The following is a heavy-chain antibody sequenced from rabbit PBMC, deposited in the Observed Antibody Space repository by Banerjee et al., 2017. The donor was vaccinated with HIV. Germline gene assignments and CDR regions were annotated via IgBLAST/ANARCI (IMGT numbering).Heavy chain of an antibody. Sequence: QEQLVESGGGLVQPEGSLTLTCKASGFDFSSNAMCWVRQAPGKGLEWIGCIGTGSGSTYYASWAKGRFTISKTSSTTVTLQMTSLTAADTATYFCARDLAGVIGWNFGLWGQGTLVTVS. D-gene: IGHD4-1*01. V-gene: IGHV1S45*01. CDR3: ARDLAGVIGWNFGL. CDR2: IGTGSGST. CDR1: GFDFSSNA. J-gene: IGHJ3*01.